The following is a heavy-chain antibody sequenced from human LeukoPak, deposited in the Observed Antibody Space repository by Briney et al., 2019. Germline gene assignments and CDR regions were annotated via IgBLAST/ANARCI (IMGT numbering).Heavy chain of an antibody. CDR3: ARDDNLGLMVSY. CDR2: IIPIFGTA. D-gene: IGHD2-8*02. CDR1: GGTFTSDA. V-gene: IGHV1-69*13. Sequence: GPGVTLSCTASGGTFTSDAIGWVRPAPGQGLEWMGGIIPIFGTANYAQKFQGRVTFTADESTSTGYMELSSLRSEDTAVYYCARDDNLGLMVSYWGQGTLVTVSS. J-gene: IGHJ4*02.